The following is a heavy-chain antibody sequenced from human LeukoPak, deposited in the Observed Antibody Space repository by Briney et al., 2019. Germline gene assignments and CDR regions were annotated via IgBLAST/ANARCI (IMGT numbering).Heavy chain of an antibody. J-gene: IGHJ4*02. CDR1: GFTFSSYS. V-gene: IGHV3-21*01. CDR2: ISSSSSYI. Sequence: PGGSLRLSCAASGFTFSSYSMNWVRQAPGKGLEWVSSISSSSSYIYYADSVKGRFIISRDNAKNSLYLQMNSLRAEDTAVYYCASWPYYYDSSGYPDYWGQGTLVTVSS. CDR3: ASWPYYYDSSGYPDY. D-gene: IGHD3-22*01.